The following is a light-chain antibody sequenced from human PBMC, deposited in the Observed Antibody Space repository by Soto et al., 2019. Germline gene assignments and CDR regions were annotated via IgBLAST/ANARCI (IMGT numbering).Light chain of an antibody. J-gene: IGKJ1*01. Sequence: EIVLTQSPGTLSLSPGERATLSCRASQSVSSSYLAWYQQKPGQAPRLLIYGASSRATGIPDRFSGSGSGTYFTLTISILEPEDFAVYYCQQYGSSLSWTFGQGTKVEFK. CDR1: QSVSSSY. CDR2: GAS. V-gene: IGKV3-20*01. CDR3: QQYGSSLSWT.